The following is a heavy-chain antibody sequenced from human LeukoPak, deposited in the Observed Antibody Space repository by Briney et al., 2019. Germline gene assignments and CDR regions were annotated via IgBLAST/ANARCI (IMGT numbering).Heavy chain of an antibody. D-gene: IGHD3-10*01. J-gene: IGHJ4*02. Sequence: GGSLRLSCAASGFTISTYGMSWVRQAPGKGLEWVSSSSGGTTYYADSVKGRFTISRDNSKNTVSLQMNSLRAEDTAVYYCAKSVYHSGNYWGQGTLVTVSS. V-gene: IGHV3-23*01. CDR1: GFTISTYG. CDR2: SSGGTT. CDR3: AKSVYHSGNY.